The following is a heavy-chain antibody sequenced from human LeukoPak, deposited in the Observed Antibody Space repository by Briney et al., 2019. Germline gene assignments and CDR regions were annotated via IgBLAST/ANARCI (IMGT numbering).Heavy chain of an antibody. V-gene: IGHV4-59*01. CDR1: GGSISSYY. J-gene: IGHJ4*02. Sequence: SETLSLTCTVSGGSISSYYWSWIRQPPGKGLEWIGYIYYSGSTNYNPSLKSRVTISVDTSKNQFSLKLSSVTAADTAVYYCAFNFNHWGQGTLVTVSS. CDR2: IYYSGST. CDR3: AFNFNH.